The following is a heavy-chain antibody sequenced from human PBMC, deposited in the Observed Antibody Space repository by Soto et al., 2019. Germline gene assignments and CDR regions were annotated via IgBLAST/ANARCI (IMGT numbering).Heavy chain of an antibody. CDR1: GFTFSSYN. Sequence: VQLVESGGGVVQPGRSLRLSCAASGFTFSSYNMHWVRQAPGKGLEWVSSISSSSSYIYYADSVKGRFTISRDNAKNSLYLQMNSLRAEDTAVYYCAATSYSSSSPPGWGQGTLVTVSS. CDR3: AATSYSSSSPPG. J-gene: IGHJ4*02. V-gene: IGHV3-21*01. CDR2: ISSSSSYI. D-gene: IGHD6-6*01.